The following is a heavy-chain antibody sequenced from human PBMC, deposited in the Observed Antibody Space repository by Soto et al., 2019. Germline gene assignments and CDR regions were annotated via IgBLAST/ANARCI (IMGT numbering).Heavy chain of an antibody. CDR2: LNGDGTTT. D-gene: IGHD2-15*01. J-gene: IGHJ6*02. CDR3: ARGIRIYYAMDV. V-gene: IGHV3-74*01. Sequence: EVQLVESGGGLGQPGGSLRLSCEASGFTFSSYWMHWVRQVPGKGLVWVSRLNGDGTTTNYADSVKGRFTLSRDNAKNTVYLQMSSLRAEVTAVYYCARGIRIYYAMDVWGQGTTVTVSS. CDR1: GFTFSSYW.